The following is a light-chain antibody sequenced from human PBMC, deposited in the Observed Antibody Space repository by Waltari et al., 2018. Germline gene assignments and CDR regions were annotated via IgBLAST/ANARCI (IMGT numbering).Light chain of an antibody. CDR2: DSY. Sequence: EIVMTQSPATLSMSPGERVTLSCRASQSVSSNLAWYQQKPGQAPKPLLHDSYTRAPGLPARFSGSGSGTEFTLTISSLKSEDFAVYYCQQYNNWPSFTFGPGTKVDIK. CDR3: QQYNNWPSFT. J-gene: IGKJ3*01. V-gene: IGKV3D-15*01. CDR1: QSVSSN.